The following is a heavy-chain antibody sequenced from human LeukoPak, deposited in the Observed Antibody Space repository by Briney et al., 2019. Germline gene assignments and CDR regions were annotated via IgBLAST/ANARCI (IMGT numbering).Heavy chain of an antibody. J-gene: IGHJ6*03. CDR2: IYYSGST. Sequence: SETLSLTCTVSDGSISTRTYYWGWIRQPPGKGLEWIGYIYYSGSTKYNPSLRSRVTISVVTSQNQFSLKLSSVTAADTAVYYCARATFYYYMDVWGKGTTVTISS. CDR1: DGSISTRTYY. V-gene: IGHV4-61*05. CDR3: ARATFYYYMDV.